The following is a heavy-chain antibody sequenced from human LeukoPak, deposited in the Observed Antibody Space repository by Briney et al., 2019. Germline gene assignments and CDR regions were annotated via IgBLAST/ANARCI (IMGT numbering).Heavy chain of an antibody. CDR1: GFTFSSYW. Sequence: PGGPLRLSCAASGFTFSSYWMHWVRQAPGKGLEWVSSISSGGSFIYYADSVKGRFTISRDNAKNSLYLQMNSLRAEDTAVYYCASSSSYDYWGRGTLVTVSS. CDR3: ASSSSYDY. J-gene: IGHJ4*02. V-gene: IGHV3-21*01. CDR2: ISSGGSFI. D-gene: IGHD6-6*01.